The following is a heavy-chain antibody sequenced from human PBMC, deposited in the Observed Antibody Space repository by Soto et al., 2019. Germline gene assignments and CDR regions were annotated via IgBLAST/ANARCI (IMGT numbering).Heavy chain of an antibody. D-gene: IGHD1-26*01. CDR2: TYYRSKWST. V-gene: IGHV6-1*01. CDR3: ERALAGSYDY. Sequence: SQALSLTCAFPGESVSGSSAAWNWVRQSPSKGLEWLGRTYYRSKWSTDYAVSVKGRITVSPDTSKNQFSLRLNSVTPEDTAVYYCERALAGSYDYWGQGTLVTVSS. CDR1: GESVSGSSAA. J-gene: IGHJ4*02.